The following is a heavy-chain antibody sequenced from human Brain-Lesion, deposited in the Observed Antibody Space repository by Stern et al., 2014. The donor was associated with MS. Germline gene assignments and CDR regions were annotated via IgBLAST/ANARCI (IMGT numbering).Heavy chain of an antibody. CDR3: ARVYNTIYGIVTQRGSGMDV. J-gene: IGHJ6*02. CDR1: GFTFGNYW. Sequence: EDQLVESGGGLVQPGGSLTISCTAAGFTFGNYWMTWVRQAPGKGLEGGANIKEDGTEKNYVDSVKGRFTISRDNARNSLYLQMNSLRVEDTALYYCARVYNTIYGIVTQRGSGMDVWGQGTTVIVSS. D-gene: IGHD3-3*01. CDR2: IKEDGTEK. V-gene: IGHV3-7*01.